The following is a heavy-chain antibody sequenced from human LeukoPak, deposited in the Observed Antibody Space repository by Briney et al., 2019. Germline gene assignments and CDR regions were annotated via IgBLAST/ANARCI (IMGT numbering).Heavy chain of an antibody. D-gene: IGHD5-18*01. Sequence: SSETLSLTCAVYGGSFSGYYWSWIRQPPGKGLEWIGEVNHSGSTNYNPSLKSRVTISVDTSKNQFSLKLSSVTAADTAVYYCARLLGYSYGFYYYGMDVWGQGTTVTVSS. CDR3: ARLLGYSYGFYYYGMDV. J-gene: IGHJ6*02. CDR1: GGSFSGYY. V-gene: IGHV4-34*01. CDR2: VNHSGST.